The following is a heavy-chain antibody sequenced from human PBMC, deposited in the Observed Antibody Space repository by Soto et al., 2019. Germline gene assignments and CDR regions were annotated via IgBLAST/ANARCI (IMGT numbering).Heavy chain of an antibody. J-gene: IGHJ1*01. D-gene: IGHD2-15*01. CDR1: GYTFTSYG. Sequence: QVQLVQSGAEVKKPGASVKVSCKASGYTFTSYGISWVRQAPGQGLEWMGWISAYNGNTNYAQKLQGRVTMTTDTSTSTAYMELRSLRSDDTAVYYCAIEYCSGGSCYSEYFQHWGQRTLVTVSS. CDR2: ISAYNGNT. V-gene: IGHV1-18*01. CDR3: AIEYCSGGSCYSEYFQH.